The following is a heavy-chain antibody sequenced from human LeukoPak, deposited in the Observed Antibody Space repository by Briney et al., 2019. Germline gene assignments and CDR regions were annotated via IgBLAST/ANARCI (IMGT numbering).Heavy chain of an antibody. Sequence: SETLSLTCTVSGYSITTGYYWGWLRQSPGTGLEWIGSISHSATTYYNPSLKSRVTIFLDTSKNQFSLKLTSVTAADTAAYYCARVPGSAYHYMDVWGQGTLVTVAS. CDR1: GYSITTGYY. J-gene: IGHJ4*02. CDR2: ISHSATT. D-gene: IGHD3-10*01. CDR3: ARVPGSAYHYMDV. V-gene: IGHV4-38-2*02.